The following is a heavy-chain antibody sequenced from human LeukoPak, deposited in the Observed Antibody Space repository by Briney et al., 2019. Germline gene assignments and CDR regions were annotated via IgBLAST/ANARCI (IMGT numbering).Heavy chain of an antibody. CDR3: ARDGDTAMVPIDY. J-gene: IGHJ4*02. CDR1: GFTFSSYW. CDR2: INSDGSST. V-gene: IGHV3-74*03. Sequence: GGSLRLSCEASGFTFSSYWMHWVRQAPGKGLVWVSRINSDGSSTKHADSVKGRFTISRDNAKNTLYLQMNSLRAEDTAVYYCARDGDTAMVPIDYWGQGTLVTVSS. D-gene: IGHD5-18*01.